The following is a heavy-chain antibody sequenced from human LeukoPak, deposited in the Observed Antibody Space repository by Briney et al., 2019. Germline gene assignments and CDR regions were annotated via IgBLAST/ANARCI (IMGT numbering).Heavy chain of an antibody. CDR2: IYYSGST. Sequence: SETLSLTCTVSGGSISSSSYYWGWIRQPPGKGLEWIGSIYYSGSTYYNPSLKSRVTISVDTSKNQFSLKLSSVTAADTAVYYCARDRVGVTRFDYWGQGTLVTVSS. CDR3: ARDRVGVTRFDY. V-gene: IGHV4-39*07. J-gene: IGHJ4*02. D-gene: IGHD2-21*02. CDR1: GGSISSSSYY.